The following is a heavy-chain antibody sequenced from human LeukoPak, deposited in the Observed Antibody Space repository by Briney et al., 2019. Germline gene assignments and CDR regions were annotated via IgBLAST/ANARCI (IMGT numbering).Heavy chain of an antibody. V-gene: IGHV4-59*08. CDR2: IYYSGTT. Sequence: SETLSLTCTVSGGSINSYYWTWIRQPPGKRLEWIGYIYYSGTTSYNPSLKSRVTISVDTSKNQFSLKLTSVTAADTGVYYCARGLTHWGQGTLVTVSS. J-gene: IGHJ4*02. CDR3: ARGLTH. D-gene: IGHD3/OR15-3a*01. CDR1: GGSINSYY.